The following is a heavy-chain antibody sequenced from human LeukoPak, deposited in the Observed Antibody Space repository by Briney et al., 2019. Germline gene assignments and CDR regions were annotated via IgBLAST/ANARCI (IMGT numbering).Heavy chain of an antibody. V-gene: IGHV1-46*01. CDR1: GYSFTSYY. Sequence: ASVKVSCKASGYSFTSYYFHWVRQAPGQGLEWMGVINPSGGRTTYAQKSQGRVTMTRDTSTSTVYMELSSLRSEDTAVFYCARDGASGYYFLGYWGQGTLVTVSS. CDR3: ARDGASGYYFLGY. J-gene: IGHJ4*02. D-gene: IGHD3-22*01. CDR2: INPSGGRT.